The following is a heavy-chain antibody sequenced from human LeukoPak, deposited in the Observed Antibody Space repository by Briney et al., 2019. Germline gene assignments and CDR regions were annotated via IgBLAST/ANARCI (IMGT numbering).Heavy chain of an antibody. CDR3: AKGAYSYGSGTYYFDY. Sequence: GGSLRLSCVASGFTSSTYGVHWVRQAPGKGLECVAVISHDGANEYYADSVKGRFAISRDISKNTLYLHMSSLRADDTAVYYCAKGAYSYGSGTYYFDYWGQGTLVTVSS. D-gene: IGHD3-10*01. V-gene: IGHV3-30*18. CDR1: GFTSSTYG. CDR2: ISHDGANE. J-gene: IGHJ4*02.